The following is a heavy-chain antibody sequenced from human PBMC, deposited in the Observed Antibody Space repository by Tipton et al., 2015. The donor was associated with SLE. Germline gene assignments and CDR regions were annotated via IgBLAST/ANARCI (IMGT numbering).Heavy chain of an antibody. CDR1: GRSIRSYF. V-gene: IGHV4-59*12. CDR2: VDHTGST. D-gene: IGHD4-17*01. J-gene: IGHJ2*01. Sequence: TLSLTCTISGRSIRSYFWSWIRQPPGQGLEWIGNVDHTGSTSHNPSLRSRVTMSIDASQNRVSLRLKSVSAADTAVYYCARGSDGEYARYFDVWGPGTLVTVSS. CDR3: ARGSDGEYARYFDV.